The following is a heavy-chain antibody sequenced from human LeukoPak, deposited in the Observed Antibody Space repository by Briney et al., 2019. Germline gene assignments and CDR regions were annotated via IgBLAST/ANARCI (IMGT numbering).Heavy chain of an antibody. D-gene: IGHD6-6*01. CDR1: GFTLTTYA. J-gene: IGHJ5*02. CDR2: ISGSGTGT. CDR3: AREYSSSVSFDH. V-gene: IGHV3-21*01. Sequence: PGGSLRLSCAASGFTLTTYAMTWVRQAPGKGLEWVSGISGSGTGTHYADSVKGRFTISRDNAKNSLYLQMNSLRAEDTAVYYCAREYSSSVSFDHWGQGTLVTVSS.